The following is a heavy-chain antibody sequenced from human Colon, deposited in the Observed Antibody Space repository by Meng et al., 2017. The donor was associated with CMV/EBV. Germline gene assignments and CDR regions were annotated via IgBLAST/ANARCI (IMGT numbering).Heavy chain of an antibody. J-gene: IGHJ4*02. CDR2: IAWDGETS. Sequence: GESLKISCAASGFTISNNYMTWVRQAPGKGLEWVSVIAWDGETSYYADSVKGRFTISRDVSKPSLYLEMNNLRPEDTAFYYCVKGGADLKWLLFDSWGPGTLVTVSS. CDR1: GFTISNNY. CDR3: VKGGADLKWLLFDS. V-gene: IGHV3-43D*03. D-gene: IGHD3-3*01.